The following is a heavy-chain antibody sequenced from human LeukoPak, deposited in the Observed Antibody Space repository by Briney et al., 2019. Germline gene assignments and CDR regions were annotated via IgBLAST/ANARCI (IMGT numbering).Heavy chain of an antibody. CDR3: AREPRYSSSWYYFDY. Sequence: SETLSLTCTVSGGSISSYYWGWIRQPPGKGLEWIGLINYSGSTNYNPSLKSRVTISADTSKNQFSLKLSSVTAADTAVYYCAREPRYSSSWYYFDYWGQGTLVTVSS. CDR2: INYSGST. D-gene: IGHD6-13*01. CDR1: GGSISSYY. J-gene: IGHJ4*02. V-gene: IGHV4-59*01.